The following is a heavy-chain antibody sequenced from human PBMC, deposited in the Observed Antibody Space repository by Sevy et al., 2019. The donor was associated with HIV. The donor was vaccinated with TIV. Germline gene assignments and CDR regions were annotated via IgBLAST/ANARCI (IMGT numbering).Heavy chain of an antibody. V-gene: IGHV3-11*01. CDR2: ISDSGHIK. J-gene: IGHJ4*02. D-gene: IGHD3-16*01. Sequence: GGSLRLSCAASGFTFSDFYMSWIRQAPGKGLEWVSYISDSGHIKHYEDSVKRRFLISRDNAHNTVHLQMNSLTAEDTADYYSVRGGGRIHDFDYWGRGTLVTVSS. CDR3: VRGGGRIHDFDY. CDR1: GFTFSDFY.